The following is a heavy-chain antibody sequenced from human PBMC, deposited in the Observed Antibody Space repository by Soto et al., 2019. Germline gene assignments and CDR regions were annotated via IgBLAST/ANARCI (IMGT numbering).Heavy chain of an antibody. CDR1: GFTFSNYW. CDR2: IDGDGSVT. Sequence: DVQLVESGGGLVQPGGSLRLSCAASGFTFSNYWMHWVRLTPGKGLVWVSRIDGDGSVTNYADSAKGRFTISRDNAKNTLYLQMSSLRAEDTALYFCARVSQGSYCRGGNCYSDYWGQGTLATVSS. V-gene: IGHV3-74*01. CDR3: ARVSQGSYCRGGNCYSDY. J-gene: IGHJ4*02. D-gene: IGHD2-15*01.